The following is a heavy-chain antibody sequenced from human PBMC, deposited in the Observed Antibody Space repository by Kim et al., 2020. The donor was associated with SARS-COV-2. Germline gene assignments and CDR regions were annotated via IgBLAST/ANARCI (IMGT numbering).Heavy chain of an antibody. V-gene: IGHV3-23*01. D-gene: IGHD3-22*01. Sequence: GGSLRLSCVASGFSGFTFSNYAMNWVRQAPGKGLEWVSVISGSGGSTYYADSVKGRFTVSRDNSRHTVYLQMDNLRVEDTAVYYCAKDQSSIIMVEVEIWGQGTPVIVSS. CDR2: ISGSGGST. CDR1: GFSGFTFSNYA. J-gene: IGHJ4*02. CDR3: AKDQSSIIMVEVEI.